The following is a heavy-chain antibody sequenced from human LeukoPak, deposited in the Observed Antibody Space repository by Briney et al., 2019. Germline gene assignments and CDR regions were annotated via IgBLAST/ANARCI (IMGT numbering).Heavy chain of an antibody. V-gene: IGHV3-7*01. CDR2: IKQDRSEK. CDR3: ARLREIPVFGVVTKSTSYFDY. Sequence: GSLRLSCAASGFTFTNYWMSWVRQAPGKGLELVANIKQDRSEKYYVDSVKGRFTISRDNAKNSLYLQMNSLRAEDTAVYYCARLREIPVFGVVTKSTSYFDYWGQGTLVTVPS. D-gene: IGHD3-3*01. J-gene: IGHJ4*02. CDR1: GFTFTNYW.